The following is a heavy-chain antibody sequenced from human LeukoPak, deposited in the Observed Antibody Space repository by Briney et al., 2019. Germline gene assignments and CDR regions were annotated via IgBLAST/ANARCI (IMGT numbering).Heavy chain of an antibody. D-gene: IGHD3-3*01. V-gene: IGHV1-3*01. CDR3: ARDRVTIFGVVTPDAFDI. Sequence: GASVKVSCKASGYTFTGYAMHWVRQAPGQRLEWMGWINAGNGNTKYSQKFQGRVTITRDTSASTAYMELSSLRSEDTAVYYCARDRVTIFGVVTPDAFDIWGQGTMVTVSS. J-gene: IGHJ3*02. CDR1: GYTFTGYA. CDR2: INAGNGNT.